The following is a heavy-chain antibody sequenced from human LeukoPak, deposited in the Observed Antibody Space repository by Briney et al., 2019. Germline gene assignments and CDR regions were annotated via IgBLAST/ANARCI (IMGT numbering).Heavy chain of an antibody. CDR2: ISSSSSYM. CDR3: ARASGGDRGYDLYYFDY. Sequence: GGSLRLSCAASGFTFSSYWMSWVRQAPEKGLEWVSTISSSSSYMYYADSVRGRFTISRDNAKSSLFLQMNNLRAEDTAVYYCARASGGDRGYDLYYFDYWGQGSLVTVSS. J-gene: IGHJ4*02. V-gene: IGHV3-21*01. CDR1: GFTFSSYW. D-gene: IGHD5-12*01.